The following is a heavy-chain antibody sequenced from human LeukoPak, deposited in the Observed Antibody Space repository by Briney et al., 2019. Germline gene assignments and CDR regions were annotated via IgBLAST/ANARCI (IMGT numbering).Heavy chain of an antibody. J-gene: IGHJ5*01. Sequence: GGSLRLSCAASGFTFSSSSMNRVRQAPGKGLEWVSSISSSGRYIYFADSVKGRFTISRDNAKNSVSLQMNSLRGEDTAVYYCAKSLTPDRDWFDSWGQGTLVIVSS. CDR3: AKSLTPDRDWFDS. CDR2: ISSSGRYI. V-gene: IGHV3-21*01. D-gene: IGHD4/OR15-4a*01. CDR1: GFTFSSSS.